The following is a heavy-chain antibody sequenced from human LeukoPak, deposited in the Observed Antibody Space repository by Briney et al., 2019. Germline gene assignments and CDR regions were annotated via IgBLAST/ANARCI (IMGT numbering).Heavy chain of an antibody. J-gene: IGHJ5*02. Sequence: GGSLRLSCAASGFKFETYNFNWVRQAPGKGLEWVATIRSYSSYIHYGDSVKGRFTISRDDAKKSLYLQMNSLRAEDTAVYYCARVRSMVRGVAWGQGTLVTVSS. V-gene: IGHV3-21*01. CDR3: ARVRSMVRGVA. CDR1: GFKFETYN. CDR2: IRSYSSYI. D-gene: IGHD3-10*01.